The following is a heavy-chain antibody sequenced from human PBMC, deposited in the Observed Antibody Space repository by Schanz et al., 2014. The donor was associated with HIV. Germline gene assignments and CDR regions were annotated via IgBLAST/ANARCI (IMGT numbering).Heavy chain of an antibody. D-gene: IGHD2-2*01. CDR2: IWYDGSNK. CDR3: AKVGRIYSTTWIDY. Sequence: VQLVESGGGLVQPGGSLRLSCAASGFTFSSYWMHWVRQAPGKGLEWVAVIWYDGSNKYYADSVKGRFTISRDNSKNTLYLQMNSLRREDTAVYYCAKVGRIYSTTWIDYWGQGTLVTVSS. CDR1: GFTFSSYW. J-gene: IGHJ4*02. V-gene: IGHV3-33*06.